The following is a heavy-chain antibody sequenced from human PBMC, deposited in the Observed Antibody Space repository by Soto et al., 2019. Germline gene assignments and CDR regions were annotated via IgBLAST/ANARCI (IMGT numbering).Heavy chain of an antibody. J-gene: IGHJ4*02. D-gene: IGHD6-13*01. CDR1: GGSIRSYY. CDR3: ASGWVGSSSWYPFSS. Sequence: SETLSLTCTVSGGSIRSYYWSWIRQPPGKGLEWIGNIYYSGSTNYNPSLKSRVTISEDTSKNQFSLKLTSVTAADTAVYYCASGWVGSSSWYPFSSWGQGTLVTVSS. V-gene: IGHV4-59*08. CDR2: IYYSGST.